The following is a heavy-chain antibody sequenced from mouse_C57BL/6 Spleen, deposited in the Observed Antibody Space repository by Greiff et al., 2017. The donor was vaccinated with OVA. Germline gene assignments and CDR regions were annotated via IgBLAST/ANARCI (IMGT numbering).Heavy chain of an antibody. D-gene: IGHD2-4*01. CDR2: INYDGSST. V-gene: IGHV5-16*01. J-gene: IGHJ4*01. Sequence: EVHLVESEGGLVQPGSSMKLSCTASGFTFSDYYMDWVRQVPEKGLEWVANINYDGSSTYYLDSLKSRFIISRDNAKNILYLQMSSLKSEDTATYYCAREEDYDYDVRAMDYWGQGTSVTVSS. CDR3: AREEDYDYDVRAMDY. CDR1: GFTFSDYY.